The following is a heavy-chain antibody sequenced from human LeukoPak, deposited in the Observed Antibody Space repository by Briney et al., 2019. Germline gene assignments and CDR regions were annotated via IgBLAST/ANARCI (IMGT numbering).Heavy chain of an antibody. CDR3: AKPSTNYYYFYHMDV. V-gene: IGHV3-43*01. CDR2: ITWDGVKT. CDR1: GFNFGEYT. J-gene: IGHJ6*03. Sequence: GGSLRLSCAASGFNFGEYTMPWVRQAPGKVLNWLSLITWDGVKTQYADSVKGRFIISRDNSKNSLYLLLDSLRTEDTALYYCAKPSTNYYYFYHMDVWGKGTTVTVSS.